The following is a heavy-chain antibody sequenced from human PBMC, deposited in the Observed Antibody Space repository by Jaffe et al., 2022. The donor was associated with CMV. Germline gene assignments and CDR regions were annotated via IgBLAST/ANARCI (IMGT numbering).Heavy chain of an antibody. V-gene: IGHV3-15*01. D-gene: IGHD3-22*01. CDR1: GFTFSNAW. CDR3: TTDQAGYPYYYDSSGYLFDY. CDR2: IKSKTDGGTT. J-gene: IGHJ4*02. Sequence: EVQLVESGGGLVKPGGSLRLSCAASGFTFSNAWMSWVRQAPGKGLEWVGRIKSKTDGGTTDYAAPVKGRFTISRDDSKNTLYLQMNSLKTEDTAVYYCTTDQAGYPYYYDSSGYLFDYWGQGTLVTVSS.